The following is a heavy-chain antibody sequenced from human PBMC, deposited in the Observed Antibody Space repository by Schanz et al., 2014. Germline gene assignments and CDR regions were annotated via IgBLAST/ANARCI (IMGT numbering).Heavy chain of an antibody. Sequence: QVQLVQSGAEVKKPGSSVKVSCKASGDTFRSYTINWVRHAPGQGLEWMGRIIPITGITNYAQKFQGRVTFTADKSTSTAFLEVNSLSSEDTAVYFCAKSYDTSGYSGFDYWGQGTLVTVSS. CDR2: IIPITGIT. CDR3: AKSYDTSGYSGFDY. D-gene: IGHD3-22*01. J-gene: IGHJ4*02. CDR1: GDTFRSYT. V-gene: IGHV1-69*02.